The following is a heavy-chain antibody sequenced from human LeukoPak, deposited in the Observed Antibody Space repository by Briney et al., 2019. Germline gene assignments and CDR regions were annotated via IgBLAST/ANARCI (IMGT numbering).Heavy chain of an antibody. CDR2: INSDGSST. V-gene: IGHV3-74*01. J-gene: IGHJ4*02. CDR1: GFTFSSYW. CDR3: ARSPRGYSYLVDY. D-gene: IGHD5-18*01. Sequence: GGSLRLSCAASGFTFSSYWMHWVRKAPGKGLVWVSRINSDGSSTSYADSVKGRFTISRDNAKNTLYLQMNSLRAEDTAVYYCARSPRGYSYLVDYWGQGTLVTVSS.